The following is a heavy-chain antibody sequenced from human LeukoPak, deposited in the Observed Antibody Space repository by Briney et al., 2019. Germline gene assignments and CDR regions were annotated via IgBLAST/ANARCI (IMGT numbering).Heavy chain of an antibody. CDR2: IKPTGSET. J-gene: IGHJ4*01. Sequence: GGTQRLLCAASGFPFRTYWMTWVREASGKGLEFVANIKPTGSETYYVDPVKGRFTISRDNAKNLLYLEMNSLRGEDTAVYYCGGFGYEAGVDLWGQGTLVTVSS. D-gene: IGHD3-10*01. CDR3: GGFGYEAGVDL. CDR1: GFPFRTYW. V-gene: IGHV3-7*01.